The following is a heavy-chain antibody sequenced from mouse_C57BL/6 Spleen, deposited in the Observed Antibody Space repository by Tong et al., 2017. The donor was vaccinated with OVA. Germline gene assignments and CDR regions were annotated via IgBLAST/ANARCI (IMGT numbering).Heavy chain of an antibody. CDR2: INPYNDGT. V-gene: IGHV1-14*01. CDR1: GYTFTSYV. J-gene: IGHJ2*01. CDR3: ARGGVIGTSYFDY. D-gene: IGHD2-14*01. Sequence: EVQLQQSGPELVKPGASVKMSCKASGYTFTSYVMHWVKQKPGQGLEWIGYINPYNDGTKYNEKFKGKATLTSDKSASTAYMELSSLTSEDSAVYYCARGGVIGTSYFDYWGQGTTLTVSS.